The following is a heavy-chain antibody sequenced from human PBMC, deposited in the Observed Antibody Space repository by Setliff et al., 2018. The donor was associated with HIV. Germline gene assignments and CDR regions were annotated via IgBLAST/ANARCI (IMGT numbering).Heavy chain of an antibody. CDR2: ISGYKGNT. CDR3: ARGRISVEAAPLGWFDP. Sequence: ASVKVSCKASGYTFTNYAISWIRQAPGRGLEWLGWISGYKGNTNYAQKLQGRVTMTTETSTSTAYMELRSLRSDDTAVYYCARGRISVEAAPLGWFDPWGQGTLVTVS. V-gene: IGHV1-18*01. J-gene: IGHJ5*02. D-gene: IGHD6-6*01. CDR1: GYTFTNYA.